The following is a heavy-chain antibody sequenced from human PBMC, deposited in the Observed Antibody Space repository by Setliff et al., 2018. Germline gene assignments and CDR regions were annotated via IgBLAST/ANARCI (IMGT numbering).Heavy chain of an antibody. CDR1: GFTFKTYA. J-gene: IGHJ4*02. CDR2: ITGSGGDR. D-gene: IGHD3-10*01. Sequence: GGSLRLSCAASGFTFKTYAMSWVRQAPGKGLEWVSSITGSGGDRDYADSVKGRFTISRDNSKNTLYLQMNSLRAEDTAVYYCVTSTIIIYYFDFWSQGTPVTVSS. CDR3: VTSTIIIYYFDF. V-gene: IGHV3-23*01.